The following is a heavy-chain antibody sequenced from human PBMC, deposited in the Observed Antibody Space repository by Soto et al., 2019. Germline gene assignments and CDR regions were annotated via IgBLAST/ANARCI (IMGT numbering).Heavy chain of an antibody. D-gene: IGHD3-22*01. CDR1: GFTFSTYT. V-gene: IGHV3-21*01. CDR2: IYSTSTYI. J-gene: IGHJ6*02. CDR3: AREGYYYDSRPKYVMDV. Sequence: PGGSLRLSCAASGFTFSTYTMNWVRQAPGKGLECVSSIYSTSTYIYYTDSVKGRFSISRDNARNSLYLQMNSLRAEDTAVYYCAREGYYYDSRPKYVMDVWGQGTTVTVSS.